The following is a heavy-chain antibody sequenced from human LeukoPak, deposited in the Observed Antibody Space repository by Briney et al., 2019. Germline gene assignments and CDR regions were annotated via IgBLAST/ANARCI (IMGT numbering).Heavy chain of an antibody. CDR2: ISYDGSNK. Sequence: GGSLRLSCAASGFTFSSYAMHWVRQAPGKGLEWVAVISYDGSNKYYADSVKGRFTISRDNSKNTLYLQMNSLRAEDTAVYYCARASSTSGPNDWGQGTLVTVSS. V-gene: IGHV3-30-3*01. D-gene: IGHD1-26*01. CDR1: GFTFSSYA. CDR3: ARASSTSGPND. J-gene: IGHJ4*02.